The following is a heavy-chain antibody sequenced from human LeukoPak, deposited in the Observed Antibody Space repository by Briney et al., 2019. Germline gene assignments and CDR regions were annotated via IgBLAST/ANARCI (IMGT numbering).Heavy chain of an antibody. CDR3: AKGGDYGGDKYYFDY. Sequence: PGGSLRLSCAASGFTFSSYGMHWVRQAPGKGLEWVAFIRYDGSNKYYADSVKGRFTISRDNSKNTLYLQMNSLRAEDTAVYYCAKGGDYGGDKYYFDYWGQGTLVTVSS. V-gene: IGHV3-30*02. CDR2: IRYDGSNK. D-gene: IGHD4-23*01. J-gene: IGHJ4*02. CDR1: GFTFSSYG.